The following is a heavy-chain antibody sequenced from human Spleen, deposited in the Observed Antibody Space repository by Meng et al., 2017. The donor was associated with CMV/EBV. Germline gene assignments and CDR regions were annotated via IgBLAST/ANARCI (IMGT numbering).Heavy chain of an antibody. V-gene: IGHV1-2*02. D-gene: IGHD2-2*02. Sequence: ASVKVSCKASGYIFTDYHIHWLRQAPGQGLEWMGWIDPNNGVAQKLQDRVTMTRDTSISTGYMELSSLTSDDTAVYYCARGVPTAIRYFQHWGQGTLVTVSS. CDR3: ARGVPTAIRYFQH. J-gene: IGHJ1*01. CDR2: IDPNNGV. CDR1: GYIFTDYH.